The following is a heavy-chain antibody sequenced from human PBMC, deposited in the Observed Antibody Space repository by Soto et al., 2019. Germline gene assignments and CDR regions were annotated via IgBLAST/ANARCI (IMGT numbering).Heavy chain of an antibody. CDR3: ARGGDYRFDY. Sequence: QVQLQESGPGLVKPSGTLSLTCTVSSASISSSHWWSWVRQPPGKGLEWIGEIYHTGSANYSPSLKSRVTISLDKSNNQFSLKLSSVTAADTAVYYCARGGDYRFDYWGQGTLVTVSS. J-gene: IGHJ4*02. V-gene: IGHV4-4*02. D-gene: IGHD4-17*01. CDR2: IYHTGSA. CDR1: SASISSSHW.